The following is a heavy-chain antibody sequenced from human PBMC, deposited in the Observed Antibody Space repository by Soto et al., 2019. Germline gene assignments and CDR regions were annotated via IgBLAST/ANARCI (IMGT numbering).Heavy chain of an antibody. J-gene: IGHJ6*02. V-gene: IGHV1-18*01. CDR2: ISAYNDYT. CDR3: ARGGYYDKVWGKMNYYGLDV. CDR1: GYTFIRYG. D-gene: IGHD3-16*01. Sequence: QVRLVQSAAEVKKPGASVKVSCKASGYTFIRYGITWVRQAPGQGLEWMGWISAYNDYTNYAQKLHGRVTMTTDTSTSTVYMELRSLRSDDTAVYYCARGGYYDKVWGKMNYYGLDVWGRGTTVTVSS.